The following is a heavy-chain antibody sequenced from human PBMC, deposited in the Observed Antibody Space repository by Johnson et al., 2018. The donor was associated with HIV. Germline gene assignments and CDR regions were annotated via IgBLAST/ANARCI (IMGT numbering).Heavy chain of an antibody. Sequence: QVQLVESGGGLVQPGGSLRLSCADSGFTFSSYWMNWVRQAPGKGLEWVAVMWYDGSNKYYADSVKGRFTISRDNAKNSLYLQMNSLRAEDTALYYCANYYDSSGYLNPDAFDIWGQGTMVTVSS. J-gene: IGHJ3*02. D-gene: IGHD3-22*01. CDR3: ANYYDSSGYLNPDAFDI. CDR2: MWYDGSNK. V-gene: IGHV3-33*03. CDR1: GFTFSSYW.